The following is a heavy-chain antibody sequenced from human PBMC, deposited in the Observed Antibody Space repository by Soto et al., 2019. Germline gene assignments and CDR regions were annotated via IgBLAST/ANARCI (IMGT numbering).Heavy chain of an antibody. J-gene: IGHJ4*02. Sequence: EVQLLESGGGLVQPGGSLRLSCAASGFTFNNYAMTWVRQAPGKGLEWVSAISGGGDTTSYADSVKGRFTVSRDGSKNTLYLQMSSLRAEDTALYYCAKGRCGSGSLNPRVDFWGQGTLVTVSS. CDR1: GFTFNNYA. D-gene: IGHD3-10*01. V-gene: IGHV3-23*01. CDR2: ISGGGDTT. CDR3: AKGRCGSGSLNPRVDF.